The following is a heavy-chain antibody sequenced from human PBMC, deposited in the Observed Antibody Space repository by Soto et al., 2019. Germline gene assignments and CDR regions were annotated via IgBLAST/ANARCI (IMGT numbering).Heavy chain of an antibody. CDR1: GYTFTSYG. D-gene: IGHD2-2*01. J-gene: IGHJ4*03. V-gene: IGHV1-18*01. CDR3: ARTRLDCRGTSCYDY. Sequence: QVQLVQSGAEVKEPGASVRVSCQASGYTFTSYGISWVRQAPGQGLEWIAWISGYNGNTNFAQKVQGRVTLTTDTSTPTIYMEMRGLRHDDTAVYYCARTRLDCRGTSCYDYWGRGTLVTVSS. CDR2: ISGYNGNT.